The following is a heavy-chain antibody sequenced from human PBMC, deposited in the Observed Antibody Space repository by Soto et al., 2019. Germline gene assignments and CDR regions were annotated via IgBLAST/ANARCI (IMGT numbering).Heavy chain of an antibody. CDR1: GGAFSSYT. D-gene: IGHD4-17*01. J-gene: IGHJ2*01. CDR2: IIPILGIA. Sequence: GASVKVSCKASGGAFSSYTISWVRQAPGQGLEWMGRIIPILGIANYAQKFQGRVTITADKSTSTAYMELSSLRSEDTAVYYCARFDMTTARPPPNWYFDLWGRGTLVTVSS. CDR3: ARFDMTTARPPPNWYFDL. V-gene: IGHV1-69*02.